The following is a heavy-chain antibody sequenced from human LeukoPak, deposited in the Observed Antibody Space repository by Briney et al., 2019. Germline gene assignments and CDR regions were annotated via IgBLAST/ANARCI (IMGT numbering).Heavy chain of an antibody. J-gene: IGHJ6*02. CDR3: ARRDYYDSSGYYLDYYYYYGMDV. V-gene: IGHV1-8*01. CDR2: MNPNSGNT. CDR1: GYTFTSYD. D-gene: IGHD3-22*01. Sequence: GASVKVSCKASGYTFTSYDINWVRQATGQGLEWMGWMNPNSGNTGYAQKFQGRVTMTRNTSTSTAYMELSSLRSEDTAVYYCARRDYYDSSGYYLDYYYYYGMDVWGQGTTVTVSS.